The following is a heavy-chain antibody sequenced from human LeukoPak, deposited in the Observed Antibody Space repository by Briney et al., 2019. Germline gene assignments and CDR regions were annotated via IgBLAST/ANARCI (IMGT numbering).Heavy chain of an antibody. V-gene: IGHV4-59*01. CDR1: GGSISGYY. J-gene: IGHJ2*01. Sequence: PSETLSLTCTVSGGSISGYYWSWIRQPPGKGLEWIGCIYYGGGTNYNPSLKSRVTISVDTKNQFSLKLSSVTAADTAVYYCARVPSSFGSSTWYFDLWGRGTLVTVSS. D-gene: IGHD3-10*01. CDR3: ARVPSSFGSSTWYFDL. CDR2: IYYGGGT.